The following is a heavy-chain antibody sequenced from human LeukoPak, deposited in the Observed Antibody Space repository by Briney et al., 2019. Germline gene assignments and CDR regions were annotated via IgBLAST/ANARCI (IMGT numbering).Heavy chain of an antibody. CDR3: AKDRGDRTWGAGDMDV. D-gene: IGHD3-16*01. J-gene: IGHJ6*03. CDR2: IIPIFGTA. CDR1: GGTFSSYA. Sequence: ASVKVSCKASGGTFSSYAISWVRQAPGQGLEWMGGIIPIFGTANYAQKFQGRVTITADESTSTAYMELSSLRSEDTAVYYCAKDRGDRTWGAGDMDVWGKGTTVTISS. V-gene: IGHV1-69*13.